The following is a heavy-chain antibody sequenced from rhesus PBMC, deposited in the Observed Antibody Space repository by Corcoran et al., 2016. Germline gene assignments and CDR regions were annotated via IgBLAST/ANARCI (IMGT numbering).Heavy chain of an antibody. CDR3: ARDGGGSYSLVESFEF. D-gene: IGHD1-44*02. CDR1: GYSISSNY. Sequence: QVQLQESGPGLVKPSETLSLTCAVSGYSISSNYWSWIRQPPGKGLEWIGSIYGRRWSTSYNPSLTRRGIISIDTSKNRFSLQLSSVTAADTAVYYGARDGGGSYSLVESFEFWGQGALVTVSS. CDR2: IYGRRWST. V-gene: IGHV4-147*01. J-gene: IGHJ1*01.